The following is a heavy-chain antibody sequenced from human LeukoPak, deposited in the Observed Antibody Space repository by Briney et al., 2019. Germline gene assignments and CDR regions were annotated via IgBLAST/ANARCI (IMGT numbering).Heavy chain of an antibody. CDR2: IRYDGSNK. Sequence: GGSLRLSCAASGFTFSSYGMHWVRQAPGKGLEWVAFIRYDGSNKYYADSVKGRFTISRDNSKNTLYLQMNSLRAEDTAVYYCAKAMAQYQLLKMPARMDYWGQGTLVTVSS. CDR3: AKAMAQYQLLKMPARMDY. J-gene: IGHJ4*02. V-gene: IGHV3-30*02. D-gene: IGHD2-2*01. CDR1: GFTFSSYG.